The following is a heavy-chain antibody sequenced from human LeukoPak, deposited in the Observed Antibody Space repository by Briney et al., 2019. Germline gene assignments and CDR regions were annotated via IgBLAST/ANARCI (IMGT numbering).Heavy chain of an antibody. V-gene: IGHV4-61*02. CDR2: MYTSGST. Sequence: SETLSLTCTVSGGSISSGRYYWSWIRQPAGKGLEWIGRMYTSGSTNYNPSLKSRVTISVDTSKNQFSLKLRSVTAADTAVYYGARGVVSGDILKPYYNYMDVWGKGTTVTISS. D-gene: IGHD3-9*01. J-gene: IGHJ6*03. CDR3: ARGVVSGDILKPYYNYMDV. CDR1: GGSISSGRYY.